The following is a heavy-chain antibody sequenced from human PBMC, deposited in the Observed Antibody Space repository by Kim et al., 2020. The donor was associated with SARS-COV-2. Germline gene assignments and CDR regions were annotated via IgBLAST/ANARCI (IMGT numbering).Heavy chain of an antibody. CDR1: GGTFSSYA. Sequence: SVKVSCKASGGTFSSYAISWVRQAPGQGLEWMGGIIPIFGTANYAQKFQGRVTITADESTSTAYMELSSLRSEDTAVYYCAREGGDYGSGSYSERYYGMDVWGQGTTVTVSS. V-gene: IGHV1-69*13. J-gene: IGHJ6*02. D-gene: IGHD3-10*01. CDR2: IIPIFGTA. CDR3: AREGGDYGSGSYSERYYGMDV.